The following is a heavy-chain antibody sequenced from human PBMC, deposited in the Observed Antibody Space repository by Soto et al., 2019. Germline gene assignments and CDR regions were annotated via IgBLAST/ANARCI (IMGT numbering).Heavy chain of an antibody. V-gene: IGHV3-23*01. CDR2: ISGAGGST. CDR3: AKDHGV. J-gene: IGHJ3*01. Sequence: EVQLLESGGDLVQPGGSLRLSCAASGFTFSTYPMSWVRQAPGKGLEWVSAISGAGGSTYYADSVKGRFTISRDNSKTALYLQMTSRTADDSAVYYCAKDHGVWGQGTMVTVSS. CDR1: GFTFSTYP.